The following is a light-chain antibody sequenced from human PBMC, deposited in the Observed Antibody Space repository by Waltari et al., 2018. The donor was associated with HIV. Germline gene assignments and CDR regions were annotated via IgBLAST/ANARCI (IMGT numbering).Light chain of an antibody. CDR1: NSNIGSSS. J-gene: IGLJ3*02. V-gene: IGLV1-47*01. CDR2: SNN. Sequence: QPVLTQLPSMSGTPGQTVTISCSGSNSNIGSSSMYWYQQLPGTTPRLLIYSNNERPSGVPDRFSGSKSGTSASLTISGLRSEDEADYYCSTWDESQSFQVFGGGTKVTVL. CDR3: STWDESQSFQV.